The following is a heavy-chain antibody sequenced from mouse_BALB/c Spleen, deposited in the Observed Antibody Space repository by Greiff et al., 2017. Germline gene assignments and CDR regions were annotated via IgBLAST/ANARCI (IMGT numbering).Heavy chain of an antibody. CDR2: SRNKANDYTT. CDR3: ARDPYYGNSMDY. CDR1: GFTFSDFY. D-gene: IGHD2-10*01. J-gene: IGHJ4*01. Sequence: EVNVVESGGGLAQPGGSLRLSCATSGFTFSDFYMGWVRQPPGKRLEWIAASRNKANDYTTEYSASVKGRFIVSRDTSQSILYLQMNALRAEDTAIYYCARDPYYGNSMDYWGQGTSVTVSS. V-gene: IGHV7-1*02.